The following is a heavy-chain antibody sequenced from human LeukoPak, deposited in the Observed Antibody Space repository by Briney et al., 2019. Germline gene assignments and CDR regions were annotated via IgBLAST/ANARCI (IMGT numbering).Heavy chain of an antibody. CDR3: ARDNRKVVPAANIYYYYMDV. CDR1: GYTFTSYY. D-gene: IGHD2-2*01. Sequence: ASVKVSCKASGYTFTSYYMHWVRQAPGQGLEWMGWINTNSGGRNYAQKFQGRVTINRDTSISTDYMELSRLRSDDTAVYYCARDNRKVVPAANIYYYYMDVWGKGTTVTVSS. J-gene: IGHJ6*03. V-gene: IGHV1-2*02. CDR2: INTNSGGR.